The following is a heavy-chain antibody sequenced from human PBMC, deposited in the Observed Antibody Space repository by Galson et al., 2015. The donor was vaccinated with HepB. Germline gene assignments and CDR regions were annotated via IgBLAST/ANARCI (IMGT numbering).Heavy chain of an antibody. CDR2: ISSSGSTI. CDR1: GFTFSDYY. D-gene: IGHD4-17*01. J-gene: IGHJ6*03. V-gene: IGHV3-11*01. Sequence: SLRLSCAASGFTFSDYYMSWIRQAPGKGLEWVSYISSSGSTIYYADSVKGRFTISRDNAKNSLYLQMNSLRAEDTAVYYCARDQDYGDDMRGARTSGYYMDVWGKGTTVTVSS. CDR3: ARDQDYGDDMRGARTSGYYMDV.